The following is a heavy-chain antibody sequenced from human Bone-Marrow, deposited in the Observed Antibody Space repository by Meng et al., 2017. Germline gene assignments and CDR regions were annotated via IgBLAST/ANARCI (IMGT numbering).Heavy chain of an antibody. V-gene: IGHV3-53*04. Sequence: GGSLRLSCAASGFTVSSNYMSWGRQAPGKGLEWVSVIYSGGSTYYADSVKGRFTISRHNSKNTLYLQMNSLRAEDTAVYYCARSTYYYGSGSYFLLSSYYYYGKDVCEQAITTVSS. CDR1: GFTVSSNY. CDR2: IYSGGST. CDR3: ARSTYYYGSGSYFLLSSYYYYGKDV. J-gene: IGHJ6*01. D-gene: IGHD3-10*01.